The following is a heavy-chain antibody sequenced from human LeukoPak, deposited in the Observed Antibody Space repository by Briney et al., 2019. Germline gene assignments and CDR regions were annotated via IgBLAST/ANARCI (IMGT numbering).Heavy chain of an antibody. CDR1: GGSISSYY. J-gene: IGHJ4*02. CDR3: ARDRDGYNFIAY. V-gene: IGHV4-30-4*08. Sequence: SETLSLTCTVSGGSISSYYWSWIRQPPGQGLEWIGYIYYSGSTYYNPSLKSRVTISVDTSKNQFSLEPSSVTAADTAVYFCARDRDGYNFIAYWGQGTLVTVSS. D-gene: IGHD5-24*01. CDR2: IYYSGST.